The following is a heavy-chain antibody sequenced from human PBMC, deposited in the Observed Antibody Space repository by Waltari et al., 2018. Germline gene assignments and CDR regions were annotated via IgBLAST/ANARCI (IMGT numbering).Heavy chain of an antibody. Sequence: EVQLVESGGGLVQPGGSLRLSCAASGFTFSSYWMSWVRQAPGKGLGWVANIKQDVSEKYYVDSVKGRFTISRDNAKNSLYLQMNSLRAEDTAVYYCARDGVVPAATSDYWGQGTLVTVSS. CDR3: ARDGVVPAATSDY. D-gene: IGHD2-2*01. CDR1: GFTFSSYW. V-gene: IGHV3-7*03. CDR2: IKQDVSEK. J-gene: IGHJ4*02.